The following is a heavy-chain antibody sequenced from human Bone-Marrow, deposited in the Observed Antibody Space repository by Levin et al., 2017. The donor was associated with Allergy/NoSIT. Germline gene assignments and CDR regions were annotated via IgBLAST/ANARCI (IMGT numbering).Heavy chain of an antibody. Sequence: SQTLSLTCGVYGGSLSTYYWNWVRQSPGKGLEWIGEIDHSGGAHYNPSLKSRVSMSTDTSKDQFSLKVRSVTAADTAVYFCARGRRTSGRLDYWGQGTLVTVSS. D-gene: IGHD6-19*01. CDR2: IDHSGGA. V-gene: IGHV4-34*01. J-gene: IGHJ4*02. CDR3: ARGRRTSGRLDY. CDR1: GGSLSTYY.